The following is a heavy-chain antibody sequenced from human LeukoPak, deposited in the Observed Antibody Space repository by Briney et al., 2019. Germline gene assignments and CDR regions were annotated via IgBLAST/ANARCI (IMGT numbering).Heavy chain of an antibody. CDR2: ISSSSSYI. Sequence: GGSLRLSCAASGFTFSSYSMNWVRQAPGKGLEWVSSISSSSSYIYYADSVKGRFTISRDNAKNSLYLQMNSLRAEDTAVYYCARDSDSYGALAPFDYWGQGTLVTVSS. D-gene: IGHD5-18*01. V-gene: IGHV3-21*01. J-gene: IGHJ4*02. CDR3: ARDSDSYGALAPFDY. CDR1: GFTFSSYS.